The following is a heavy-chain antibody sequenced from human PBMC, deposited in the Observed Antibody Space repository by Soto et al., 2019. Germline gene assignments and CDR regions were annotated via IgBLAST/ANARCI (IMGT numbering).Heavy chain of an antibody. CDR3: VRDGTKTLRAWFDP. J-gene: IGHJ5*02. V-gene: IGHV4-4*07. D-gene: IGHD1-1*01. Sequence: SETLSLTCTVSGASISGFYWSWIRKSAGKGLEWIGRIYATGTTDYNPSLKSRVMMSVDTSKKQFSLKLRSVTAADTAVYYCVRDGTKTLRAWFDPWGEGISAPVSS. CDR1: GASISGFY. CDR2: IYATGTT.